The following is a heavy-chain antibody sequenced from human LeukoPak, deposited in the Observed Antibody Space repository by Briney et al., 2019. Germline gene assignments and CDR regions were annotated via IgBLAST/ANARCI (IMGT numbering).Heavy chain of an antibody. Sequence: PGRSLRLSCAASGFTFSSYAMSWVRQAPGKGLEWVSAISGSGGSTYYADSVKGRFTISRDNSKNTLYLQMNSLRAEDTAVYYCAKDRSSTMIVVALPDAFDIWGQGTMVTVSS. V-gene: IGHV3-23*01. CDR3: AKDRSSTMIVVALPDAFDI. D-gene: IGHD3-22*01. J-gene: IGHJ3*02. CDR2: ISGSGGST. CDR1: GFTFSSYA.